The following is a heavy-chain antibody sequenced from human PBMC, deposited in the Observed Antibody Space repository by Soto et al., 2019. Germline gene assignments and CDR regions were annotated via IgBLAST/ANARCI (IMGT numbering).Heavy chain of an antibody. CDR1: GGSFTSNNW. Sequence: SETLSLTCAVSGGSFTSNNWWTWVRQPPGQGLEWIGEIYRTGSTNYNPSLKSRVTISLDKSENQFSLKVTSLTAADTAVYYCESRDPGTSDVYWGQGTLVTVSS. J-gene: IGHJ4*02. CDR2: IYRTGST. D-gene: IGHD1-7*01. CDR3: ESRDPGTSDVY. V-gene: IGHV4-4*02.